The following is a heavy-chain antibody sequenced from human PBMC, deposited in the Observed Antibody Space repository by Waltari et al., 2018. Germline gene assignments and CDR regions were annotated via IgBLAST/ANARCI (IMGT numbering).Heavy chain of an antibody. CDR3: AKSRGFEY. CDR2: RNYDGSQK. V-gene: IGHV3-7*01. Sequence: EVQLVESGGGLVQPGGYLLLSCGASGFSFSRDWMSWVRQTPGKGLQWVANRNYDGSQKYYVDSVKGRFTVSRDNAKNSVYLQMNSLRVEDTAVYYCAKSRGFEYWGQGALITVSS. CDR1: GFSFSRDW. J-gene: IGHJ4*02. D-gene: IGHD2-2*01.